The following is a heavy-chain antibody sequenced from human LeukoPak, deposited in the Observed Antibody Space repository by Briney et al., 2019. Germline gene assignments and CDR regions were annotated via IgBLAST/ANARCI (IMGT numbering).Heavy chain of an antibody. CDR2: IKQDGSEK. V-gene: IGHV3-7*03. D-gene: IGHD6-13*01. J-gene: IGHJ4*02. CDR1: GFTFSSYW. Sequence: GGSLRLSCAASGFTFSSYWMSWVRQAPGKGLEWVANIKQDGSEKYYVDSVKGRFTISRDNAKNSLYLQMNSLRAEDTAVYYCARGRQLVPYYFDYWGQGTLVTVSS. CDR3: ARGRQLVPYYFDY.